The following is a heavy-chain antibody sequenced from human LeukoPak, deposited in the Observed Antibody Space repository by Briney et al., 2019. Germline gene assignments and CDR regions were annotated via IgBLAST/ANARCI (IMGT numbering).Heavy chain of an antibody. V-gene: IGHV3-21*01. CDR2: ISSSSNYI. D-gene: IGHD3-10*01. CDR1: GFTVSSNY. Sequence: PGGSLRLSCEASGFTVSSNYMNWVRQAPGKGLEWVSCISSSSNYIYYADSVKGRFTISRDNAKNSLYLQMNSLRAEDTAVYYCARDLYGSGIVIDYWGQGTLVTVSS. CDR3: ARDLYGSGIVIDY. J-gene: IGHJ4*02.